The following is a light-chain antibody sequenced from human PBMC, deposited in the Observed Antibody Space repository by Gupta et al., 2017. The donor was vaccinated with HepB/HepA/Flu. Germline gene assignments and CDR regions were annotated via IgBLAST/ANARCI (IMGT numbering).Light chain of an antibody. J-gene: IGKJ1*01. CDR1: QSVRSH. Sequence: EIVLTQSPVNLSLSPGERATLSCRASQSVRSHLAWYQKKPGQPPRFLIYDASKRATGIPVSLSGSGSGTDFTLTMMSLAPEDSAVYYCQQCNNWAWTFGQATKVQI. CDR2: DAS. CDR3: QQCNNWAWT. V-gene: IGKV3-11*01.